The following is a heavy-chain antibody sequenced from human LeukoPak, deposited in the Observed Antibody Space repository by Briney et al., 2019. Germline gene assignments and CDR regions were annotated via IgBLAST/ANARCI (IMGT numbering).Heavy chain of an antibody. Sequence: PGGSLRLSRAASGFNFNNYDVHWVRQGTGRGLEWVSSIGTIGDTYYPESVKGRFTVSRDNAKNSLYPHMNSLRAGDTAVYYCARVDGLSGNYYFDYWGQGILVTVSS. CDR3: ARVDGLSGNYYFDY. CDR1: GFNFNNYD. V-gene: IGHV3-13*01. CDR2: IGTIGDT. D-gene: IGHD1-26*01. J-gene: IGHJ4*02.